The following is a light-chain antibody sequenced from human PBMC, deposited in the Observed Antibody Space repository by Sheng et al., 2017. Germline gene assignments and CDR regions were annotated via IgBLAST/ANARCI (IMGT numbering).Light chain of an antibody. V-gene: IGLV3-21*02. CDR2: DDY. Sequence: SYELTQPPSVSVAPGQTARISCGGDDIGGKSVHWYQQKPGQAPVLVVYDDYDRPSGIPERFSGSNSGNTATLSITRVEAGDEADYYCQVWDSIGDHHVFGTGTTVSVL. CDR3: QVWDSIGDHHV. J-gene: IGLJ1*01. CDR1: DIGGKS.